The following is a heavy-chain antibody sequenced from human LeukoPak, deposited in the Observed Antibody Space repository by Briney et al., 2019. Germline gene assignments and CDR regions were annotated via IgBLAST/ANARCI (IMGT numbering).Heavy chain of an antibody. CDR3: ARESYTADPYYYYGMDV. V-gene: IGHV3-30*03. J-gene: IGHJ6*02. CDR1: GFTFSSYG. D-gene: IGHD3-10*01. CDR2: ISYGGSNK. Sequence: GRSLRLSCAASGFTFSSYGMHWVRQAPGKGLEWVAVISYGGSNKYYADSVKGRFTISRDNSKNTLYLQMNSLRAEDTAVYYCARESYTADPYYYYGMDVWGQGTTVTVSS.